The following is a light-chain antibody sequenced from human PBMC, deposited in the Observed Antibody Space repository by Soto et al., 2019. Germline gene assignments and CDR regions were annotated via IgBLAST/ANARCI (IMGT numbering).Light chain of an antibody. V-gene: IGKV3-20*01. CDR2: GAS. CDR1: QSFSSSY. Sequence: EIVWTQSPGTLSLSPGERATLSCRARQSFSSSYLAWYQQKPGHAPMLLIYGASSMATGIPARFSRSGSGTDFTLTISSLEPEDFAVYYCKQYYSALVTFGPGTTVDVK. CDR3: KQYYSALVT. J-gene: IGKJ3*01.